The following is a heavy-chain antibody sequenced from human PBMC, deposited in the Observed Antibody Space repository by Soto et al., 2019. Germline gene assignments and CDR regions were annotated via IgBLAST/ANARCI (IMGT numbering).Heavy chain of an antibody. J-gene: IGHJ3*02. CDR2: FDPEDGET. CDR3: ATYFPRSDMTYPFDI. Sequence: ASVKVSCKVSGYTLTELSMHWVRQAPGKGLEWMGGFDPEDGETIYAQKFQGRVTMTEDTSTDTAYMELSSLRSEDTAVYYCATYFPRSDMTYPFDIWGQGTMVTVSS. V-gene: IGHV1-24*01. CDR1: GYTLTELS. D-gene: IGHD2-21*02.